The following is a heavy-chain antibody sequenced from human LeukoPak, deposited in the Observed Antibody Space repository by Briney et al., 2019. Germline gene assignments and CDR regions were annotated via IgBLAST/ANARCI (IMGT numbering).Heavy chain of an antibody. D-gene: IGHD1-26*01. CDR3: ARVADYSPGLTNKPY. V-gene: IGHV1-2*02. CDR2: INPNSGDT. Sequence: ASVKVSCKASGYPFTGYYMHWVRQAPGQGLEWMGWINPNSGDTNYAQKFQGRVTMTRDTSISTAYMELRRLSSDDTAVYYCARVADYSPGLTNKPYWGQGTLVTVSS. J-gene: IGHJ4*02. CDR1: GYPFTGYY.